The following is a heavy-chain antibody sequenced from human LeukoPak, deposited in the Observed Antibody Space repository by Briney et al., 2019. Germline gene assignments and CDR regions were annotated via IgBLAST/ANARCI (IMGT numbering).Heavy chain of an antibody. CDR1: GFTFYDYD. Sequence: GGSLRLSCAASGFTFYDYDMHWVRHAPGKGVEWVSGISWSSGSIGYADSEKGRFTISRDNAKNSLYLQMNSLRAEDTALYYCAKDTTYSSGWYDLGYYYYYMDVWGKGTTVTVSS. CDR2: ISWSSGSI. CDR3: AKDTTYSSGWYDLGYYYYYMDV. J-gene: IGHJ6*03. D-gene: IGHD6-19*01. V-gene: IGHV3-9*01.